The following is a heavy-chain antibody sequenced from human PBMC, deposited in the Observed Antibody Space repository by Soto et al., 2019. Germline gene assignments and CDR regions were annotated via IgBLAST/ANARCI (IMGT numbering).Heavy chain of an antibody. CDR2: IVVGSGNT. CDR3: AAGLWFGELLLDY. CDR1: GFTFTSSA. V-gene: IGHV1-58*01. J-gene: IGHJ4*02. Sequence: SVKVSCKASGFTFTSSAVQWVRQARGQRLEWIGWIVVGSGNTNYAQKFQERVTITRDMSTSTAYMELSSLRSEDTAVYYCAAGLWFGELLLDYWGQGTLVTVSS. D-gene: IGHD3-10*01.